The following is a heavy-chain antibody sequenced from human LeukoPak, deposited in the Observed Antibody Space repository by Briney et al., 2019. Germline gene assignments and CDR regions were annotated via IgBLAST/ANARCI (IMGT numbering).Heavy chain of an antibody. D-gene: IGHD3-10*01. Sequence: GGSLRLSCAASGFTFSSYSMNWVRQAPGKGLEWVSTISGSGGSTYYADSVNGRFTISRDNSKNTLYLQMNSLRAEDTAVHYCTKRASGSGSHYYYMDVWAKGTTVTVSS. J-gene: IGHJ6*03. CDR2: ISGSGGST. V-gene: IGHV3-23*01. CDR3: TKRASGSGSHYYYMDV. CDR1: GFTFSSYS.